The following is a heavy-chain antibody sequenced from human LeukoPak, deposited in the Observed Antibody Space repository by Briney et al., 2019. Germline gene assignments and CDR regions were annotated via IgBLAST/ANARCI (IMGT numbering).Heavy chain of an antibody. CDR2: IYYSGST. CDR1: GGSISSSGYY. V-gene: IGHV4-39*07. D-gene: IGHD3-22*01. CDR3: AREGERDPTDYYDSSGYYQSARDWFDP. Sequence: SETLSLTCTVSGGSISSSGYYWGWIRQPPGKGLEWIGSIYYSGSTYYNPSLKSRVTISVDTSKNQFSLKLSSVTAADTAVYYCAREGERDPTDYYDSSGYYQSARDWFDPWGQGTLVTVSS. J-gene: IGHJ5*02.